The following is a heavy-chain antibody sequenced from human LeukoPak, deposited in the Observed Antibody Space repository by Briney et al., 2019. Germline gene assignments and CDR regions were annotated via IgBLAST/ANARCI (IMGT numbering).Heavy chain of an antibody. CDR3: AKASVGATDYYYYYMDV. Sequence: PGGSLRLSCAASGFTFSSYGMHWVRPAPGTGLEWVAFIRYDGSNKYYADSVKGRFTISRDNSKNTLYLQMNSLRAEATAVYYCAKASVGATDYYYYYMDVWGKGTTVTVSS. CDR2: IRYDGSNK. J-gene: IGHJ6*03. D-gene: IGHD1-26*01. V-gene: IGHV3-30*02. CDR1: GFTFSSYG.